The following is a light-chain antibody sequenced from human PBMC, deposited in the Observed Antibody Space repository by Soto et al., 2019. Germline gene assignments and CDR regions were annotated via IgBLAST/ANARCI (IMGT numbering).Light chain of an antibody. V-gene: IGKV3-20*01. CDR3: QQYCSSPWT. J-gene: IGKJ1*01. CDR2: GAS. Sequence: EIVLTQSPGTLSLSPGERATLSCRASQSVSSSYLAWYQQKPGQAPRLLIYGASSRATGIPDRFSGSGSGTDFTLTISRLETEDFAVYYCQQYCSSPWTFGQGTKVEI. CDR1: QSVSSSY.